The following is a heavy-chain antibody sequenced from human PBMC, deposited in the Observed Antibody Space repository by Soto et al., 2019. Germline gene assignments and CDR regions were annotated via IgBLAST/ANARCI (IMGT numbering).Heavy chain of an antibody. CDR2: MNPNSGNT. V-gene: IGHV1-8*01. D-gene: IGHD6-13*01. CDR3: LASAATNWFDP. Sequence: QVQLVQSGAEVKKPGASVKVYCQASGYTFTSYDINWVRQATGQGLEWMGWMNPNSGNTGYAQKFQGRVTMTRNTSISTAYMELSSLRSEDTAVYYCLASAATNWFDPWGQGTLVTVSS. J-gene: IGHJ5*02. CDR1: GYTFTSYD.